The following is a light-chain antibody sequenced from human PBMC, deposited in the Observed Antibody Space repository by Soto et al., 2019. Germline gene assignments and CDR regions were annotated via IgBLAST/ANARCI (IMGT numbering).Light chain of an antibody. Sequence: EIVLTQSPGTLSLSPGERATLSCRASQSVSSSYLAWYQQKPGQAPRLLIYGASSRATGIPDRFSGSGSGTAFTLTISSREPEDFAVYYCQQYGSSPPITFGQGTRLEIK. CDR2: GAS. V-gene: IGKV3-20*01. J-gene: IGKJ5*01. CDR1: QSVSSSY. CDR3: QQYGSSPPIT.